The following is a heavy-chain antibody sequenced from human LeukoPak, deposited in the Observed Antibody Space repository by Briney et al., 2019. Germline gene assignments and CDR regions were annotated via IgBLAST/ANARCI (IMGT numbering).Heavy chain of an antibody. Sequence: GSLRLSCAASGFTFSSYSMNWIRQAPGKGLELIGHIHDTGSTFYNPSLRGRVTISLDTSNNQFSLKLTSMTAADTAVYYCARFSSGCSTSSCYLTYWGQGTLVTVSS. CDR3: ARFSSGCSTSSCYLTY. D-gene: IGHD2-2*01. J-gene: IGHJ4*02. CDR2: IHDTGST. V-gene: IGHV4-59*01. CDR1: GFTFSSYS.